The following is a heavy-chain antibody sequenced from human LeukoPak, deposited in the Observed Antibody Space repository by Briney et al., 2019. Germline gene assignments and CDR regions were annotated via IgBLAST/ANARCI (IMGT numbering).Heavy chain of an antibody. J-gene: IGHJ6*03. V-gene: IGHV4-39*07. Sequence: KSSETLSLTCTVSGGSISSSSYYWGWIRQPPGKGLEWIGSIYYSGSTYYNPSLKSRVTISVDTSKNQFSLKLSSVTAADTAVYYCARDGTTGGYYYYYYYMDVWGKGTTVTVSS. CDR1: GGSISSSSYY. CDR3: ARDGTTGGYYYYYYYMDV. CDR2: IYYSGST. D-gene: IGHD4-17*01.